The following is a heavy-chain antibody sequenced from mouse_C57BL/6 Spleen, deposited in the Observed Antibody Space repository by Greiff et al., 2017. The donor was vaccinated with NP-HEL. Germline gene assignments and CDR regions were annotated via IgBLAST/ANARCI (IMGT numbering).Heavy chain of an antibody. CDR2: IYPRSGNT. CDR1: GYTFTSYG. D-gene: IGHD2-3*01. Sequence: LVESGAELARPGASVKLSCKASGYTFTSYGISWVKQRTGQGLEWIGEIYPRSGNTYYNEKFKGKATLTADKSSSTAYMELRSLTSEDSAVYFCARWGVYDGYYVKAYWGQGTLVTVSA. CDR3: ARWGVYDGYYVKAY. V-gene: IGHV1-81*01. J-gene: IGHJ3*01.